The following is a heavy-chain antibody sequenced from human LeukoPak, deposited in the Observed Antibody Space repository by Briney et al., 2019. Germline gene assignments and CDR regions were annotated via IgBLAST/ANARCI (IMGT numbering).Heavy chain of an antibody. D-gene: IGHD3-3*01. V-gene: IGHV3-23*01. CDR1: GFTFSNYA. Sequence: PGGSLRLSCAASGFTFSNYAMSWLRQAPGKGLEWISCIGCSGGNTFYADSVKGRFTISRDNSKNTLHLQMNSLRAEDTAVYYCANFVWSGLSRTFNYWGQGTLVTVSS. CDR3: ANFVWSGLSRTFNY. CDR2: IGCSGGNT. J-gene: IGHJ4*02.